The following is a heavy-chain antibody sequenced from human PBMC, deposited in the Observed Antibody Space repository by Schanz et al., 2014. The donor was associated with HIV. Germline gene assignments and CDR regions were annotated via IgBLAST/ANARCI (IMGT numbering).Heavy chain of an antibody. Sequence: QLQLQESGSGLVKPSQTLSLTCTVSGGSISSGGYYWSWIRQHPGKGLEWIGYIYYSGSTYYNPSLKSRVTISVDTSKNQFSLKLSSVTAADTAVYYCARADYYGSGSYYKNYYYGMDVWGQGTTVTVSS. V-gene: IGHV4-31*03. D-gene: IGHD3-10*01. J-gene: IGHJ6*02. CDR1: GGSISSGGYY. CDR2: IYYSGST. CDR3: ARADYYGSGSYYKNYYYGMDV.